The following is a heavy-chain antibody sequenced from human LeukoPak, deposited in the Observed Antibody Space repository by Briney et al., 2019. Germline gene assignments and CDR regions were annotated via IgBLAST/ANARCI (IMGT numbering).Heavy chain of an antibody. D-gene: IGHD2-15*01. Sequence: SETLSLTCTVSGGSISSYYWSWIRQPPGKGLEWIGYIYYSGSTNYNPSLKSRVTISVDTSKNQFSLKLSSVTAADTAVYYCARAPYCSGGSCYLEGAFDIWGQGTMVTVSS. V-gene: IGHV4-59*12. CDR1: GGSISSYY. J-gene: IGHJ3*02. CDR2: IYYSGST. CDR3: ARAPYCSGGSCYLEGAFDI.